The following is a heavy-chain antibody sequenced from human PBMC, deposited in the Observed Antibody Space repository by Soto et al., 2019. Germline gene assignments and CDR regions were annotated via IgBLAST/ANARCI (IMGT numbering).Heavy chain of an antibody. CDR3: ARDYYDSSGYYYGAYYYYGMDV. D-gene: IGHD3-22*01. CDR2: IYYSGST. V-gene: IGHV4-61*01. J-gene: IGHJ6*02. Sequence: SETLSLTCTVSGGSVSSGSYYWSWIRQPPGKGLEWIGYIYYSGSTNYNPSLKSRVTISVATSKNQFSLKLSSVTAADTAVYYCARDYYDSSGYYYGAYYYYGMDVWGQGTTVTVSS. CDR1: GGSVSSGSYY.